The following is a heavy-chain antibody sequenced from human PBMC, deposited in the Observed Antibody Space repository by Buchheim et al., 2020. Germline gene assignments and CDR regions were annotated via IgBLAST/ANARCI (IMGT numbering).Heavy chain of an antibody. J-gene: IGHJ4*02. CDR3: ARESGDPIVGANKFDY. CDR2: ISSSGSTI. Sequence: EVQLVESGGGLVQPGGSLRLSCAASGFTFSSYEMNWVRQAPGKGLEWVSYISSSGSTIYYADSVKGRFPISRDNAKNSLYLQMNSLRAEDTAGYYCARESGDPIVGANKFDYWGQGTL. D-gene: IGHD1-26*01. CDR1: GFTFSSYE. V-gene: IGHV3-48*03.